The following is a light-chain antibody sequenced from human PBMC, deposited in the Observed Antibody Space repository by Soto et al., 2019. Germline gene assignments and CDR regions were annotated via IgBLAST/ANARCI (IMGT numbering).Light chain of an antibody. V-gene: IGKV3-20*01. CDR3: QHYGSSPPLHP. CDR2: SVS. CDR1: QSVSSSY. Sequence: DIVLTQSPGTLSLSPGERATFSCRASQSVSSSYLAWYQQKPGRTPRLLVSSVSTRPTGIPDRFSGSGSGTAFTLPISRLEPEDFAVYYCQHYGSSPPLHPFAQGPNLEIK. J-gene: IGKJ2*01.